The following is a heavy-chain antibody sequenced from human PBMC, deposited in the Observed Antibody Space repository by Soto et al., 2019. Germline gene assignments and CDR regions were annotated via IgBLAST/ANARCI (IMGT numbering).Heavy chain of an antibody. CDR2: ISAYNGDT. CDR1: GYTFTSYG. Sequence: QAQLVQSGGEVKKPGASVKVSCRASGYTFTSYGYAWVRQAPGQGLEWMGWISAYNGDTKYAQKFQARVTLTTDTPTTTAHMELRNLGSDDTAVYYCARSGAYCTSITCLFDSFWGLGTLVTVSS. V-gene: IGHV1-18*01. D-gene: IGHD2-8*01. J-gene: IGHJ4*02. CDR3: ARSGAYCTSITCLFDSF.